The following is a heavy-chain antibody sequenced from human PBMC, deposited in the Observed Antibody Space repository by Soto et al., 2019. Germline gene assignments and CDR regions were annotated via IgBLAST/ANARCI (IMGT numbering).Heavy chain of an antibody. CDR2: IYYSGST. CDR3: ARAWVGDYGDYGSSDYFDY. D-gene: IGHD4-17*01. J-gene: IGHJ4*02. V-gene: IGHV4-59*01. Sequence: SETLSLTCTVSGGSISSYYLSWIRQPPGKGLEWIGYIYYSGSTNYNPSLKSRVTISVDTSKNQFSLKLSSVTAADTAVYYCARAWVGDYGDYGSSDYFDYWGQGTLVTVSS. CDR1: GGSISSYY.